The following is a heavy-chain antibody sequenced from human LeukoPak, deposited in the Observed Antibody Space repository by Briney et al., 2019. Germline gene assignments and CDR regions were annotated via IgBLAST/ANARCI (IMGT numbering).Heavy chain of an antibody. CDR3: ARDRSFRSDFWSVTDAFDM. CDR1: GYTFTNYG. V-gene: IGHV1-18*01. J-gene: IGHJ3*02. D-gene: IGHD3-3*01. Sequence: ASVKVSCKASGYTFTNYGISWVRQAPGHGLEWMGWTSAYNGNTKYAQNVQGRVMMTTDTSTSTAYMELRSLRPDDTAVYFCARDRSFRSDFWSVTDAFDMWGPGTMVIVSS. CDR2: TSAYNGNT.